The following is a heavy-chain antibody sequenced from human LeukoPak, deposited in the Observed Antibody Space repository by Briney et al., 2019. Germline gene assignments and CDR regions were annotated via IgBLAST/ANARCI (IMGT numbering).Heavy chain of an antibody. CDR1: GFTFSRYW. J-gene: IGHJ1*01. CDR2: IKQDGSEK. V-gene: IGHV3-7*01. Sequence: PGGSLRLSCAASGFTFSRYWMSWVRQAPGKGLEWVANIKQDGSEKDYVDSVKGRFTISRDNAKNSLYLQMNSLTAEDTAVYYCAREERVVRGVREYFQHWGQGTLVTVSS. CDR3: AREERVVRGVREYFQH. D-gene: IGHD3-10*01.